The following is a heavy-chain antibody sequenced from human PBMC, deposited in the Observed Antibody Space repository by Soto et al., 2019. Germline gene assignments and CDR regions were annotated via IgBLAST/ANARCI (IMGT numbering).Heavy chain of an antibody. Sequence: GGSLRLSCAASGFNFITYSLSWVRQAPGKGLEWVASISSSAVYIDYADSVKGRFTISRDNSKNSLYLQMNSLRAEDTAVYYCARVRYYDSSGRGAFDIWGQGTVVTVSS. CDR1: GFNFITYS. CDR2: ISSSAVYI. CDR3: ARVRYYDSSGRGAFDI. J-gene: IGHJ3*02. V-gene: IGHV3-21*01. D-gene: IGHD3-22*01.